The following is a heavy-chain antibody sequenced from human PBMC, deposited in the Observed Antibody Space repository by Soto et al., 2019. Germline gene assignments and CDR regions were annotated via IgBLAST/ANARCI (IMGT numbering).Heavy chain of an antibody. CDR3: AKALRFLEWLFYYGMDV. J-gene: IGHJ6*02. D-gene: IGHD3-3*01. V-gene: IGHV3-23*01. Sequence: GGSLRLSCAASGFTFSSYAMSWGRQAPGKGLEWVSAISGSGGSTYYADSVKGRFTISRDNSKNTLYLQMNSLRAEDTAVYYCAKALRFLEWLFYYGMDVWGQGTTVTVSS. CDR2: ISGSGGST. CDR1: GFTFSSYA.